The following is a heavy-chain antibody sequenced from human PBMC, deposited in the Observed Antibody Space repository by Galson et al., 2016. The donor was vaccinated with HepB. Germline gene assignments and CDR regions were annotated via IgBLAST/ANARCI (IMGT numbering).Heavy chain of an antibody. J-gene: IGHJ5*02. CDR2: IHSAGGT. V-gene: IGHV3-53*01. D-gene: IGHD1-1*01. Sequence: LRLSCAASGFTVSSNTLSWVRPAPGTGLAWVSLIHSAGGTYYADSVKGRFSISRDSSKNTVYLQMNSLRPEDTAIYYCATYDTGTGQFDPWGQGTPVTVSS. CDR3: ATYDTGTGQFDP. CDR1: GFTVSSNT.